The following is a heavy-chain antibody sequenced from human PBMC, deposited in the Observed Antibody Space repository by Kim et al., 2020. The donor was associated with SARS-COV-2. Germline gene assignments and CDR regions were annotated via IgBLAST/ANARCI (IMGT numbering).Heavy chain of an antibody. CDR3: AKAYHCRGGASCFYYYGMDV. J-gene: IGHJ6*02. CDR1: GFTFDDYA. CDR2: ISWNSGSI. Sequence: GGSLRLSCAASGFTFDDYAMHWVRQAPGKGLEWVSGISWNSGSIGYADSVKGRFTISRDNAKNSLYLQMNSLRAEDTALYYCAKAYHCRGGASCFYYYGMDVWGQGTTVTVSS. D-gene: IGHD2-2*01. V-gene: IGHV3-9*01.